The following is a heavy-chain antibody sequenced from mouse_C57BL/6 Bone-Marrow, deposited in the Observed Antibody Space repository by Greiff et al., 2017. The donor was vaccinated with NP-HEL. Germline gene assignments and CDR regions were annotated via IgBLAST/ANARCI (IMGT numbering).Heavy chain of an antibody. CDR3: ARRSSGYEVDYAMDY. D-gene: IGHD3-2*02. V-gene: IGHV1-63*01. CDR2: IYPGGGYT. CDR1: GYTFTNYW. J-gene: IGHJ4*01. Sequence: VQLQQSGAELVRPGTSVKMSCKASGYTFTNYWIGWVKQRPGHGLEWIGDIYPGGGYTNYNEKFKGKATLTADKSSSTAYVQFSSLTSEDSAIYYCARRSSGYEVDYAMDYWGQGTSVTVSS.